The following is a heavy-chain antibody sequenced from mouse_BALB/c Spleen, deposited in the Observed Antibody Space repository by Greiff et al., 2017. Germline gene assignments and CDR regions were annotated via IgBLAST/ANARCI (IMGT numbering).Heavy chain of an antibody. CDR3: ARAGPAWFAY. CDR2: IYPYNGGT. Sequence: EVKLMESGPELVKPGASVKISCKASGYTFTDYNMHWVKQSHGKSLEWIGYIYPYNGGTGYNQKFKSKATLTVDNSSSTAYMELRSLTSEDSAVYYCARAGPAWFAYWGQGTLVTVSA. D-gene: IGHD3-1*01. CDR1: GYTFTDYN. J-gene: IGHJ3*01. V-gene: IGHV1S29*02.